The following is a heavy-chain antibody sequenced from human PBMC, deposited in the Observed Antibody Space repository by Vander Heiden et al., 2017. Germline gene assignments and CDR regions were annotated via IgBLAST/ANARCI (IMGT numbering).Heavy chain of an antibody. V-gene: IGHV1-69*01. D-gene: IGHD2-21*02. CDR3: ARDSSLAYCGGDCYRSYYYGMDV. J-gene: IGHJ6*02. CDR2: SIPIFGTA. CDR1: GGTFSSYA. Sequence: QVQLVQSGAEVKKPGSSVKVSCKASGGTFSSYAISWVRQAPGQGREWMGGSIPIFGTANYAQKFQGRVTITADESTSTAYMELSSLRSEDTAVYYCARDSSLAYCGGDCYRSYYYGMDVWGQGTTVAVSS.